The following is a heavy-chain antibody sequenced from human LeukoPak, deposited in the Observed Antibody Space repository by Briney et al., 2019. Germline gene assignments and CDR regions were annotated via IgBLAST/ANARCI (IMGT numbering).Heavy chain of an antibody. D-gene: IGHD3-22*01. J-gene: IGHJ4*02. CDR1: GGSISSYY. V-gene: IGHV4-59*01. Sequence: SETLSLTXTVSGGSISSYYWSWIRQPPGKGLEWIGCVYYSGSTNYNTSLKSRFTISVDTYKNQFSLRLNSGTAADTAVYYCARTTRITMIVMVFDYWGQGTLVTVSS. CDR3: ARTTRITMIVMVFDY. CDR2: VYYSGST.